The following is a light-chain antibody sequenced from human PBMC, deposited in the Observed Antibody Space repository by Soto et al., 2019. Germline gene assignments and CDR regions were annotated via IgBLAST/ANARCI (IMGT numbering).Light chain of an antibody. CDR1: QRISAF. V-gene: IGKV1-39*01. Sequence: DLQKTQYASYVSAFVGESFTITCHASQRISAFLNWYHQKKGKAPKXXIYSASYLQSGVPSNFSGSVSGTDFNLSIVTLQTEDSATYFCQQSYRLPLTFGGGTKVDI. CDR3: QQSYRLPLT. CDR2: SAS. J-gene: IGKJ4*01.